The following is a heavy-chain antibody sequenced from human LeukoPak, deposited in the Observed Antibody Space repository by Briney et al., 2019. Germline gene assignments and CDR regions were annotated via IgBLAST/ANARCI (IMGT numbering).Heavy chain of an antibody. D-gene: IGHD6-19*01. V-gene: IGHV4-34*01. J-gene: IGHJ4*02. CDR3: ARGKYSSGWYLDY. Sequence: SETLSLTCAVYGGSFSGYYWSWIRQPPGKGLEWIGEINHSGSTNYNPSLKSRVTISVDTSKNQFSLQLNSVTPEDTAVYYCARGKYSSGWYLDYWGQGTLVTVSS. CDR2: INHSGST. CDR1: GGSFSGYY.